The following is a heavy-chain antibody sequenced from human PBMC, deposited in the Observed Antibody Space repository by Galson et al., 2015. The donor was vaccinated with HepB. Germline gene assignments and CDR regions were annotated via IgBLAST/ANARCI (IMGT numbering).Heavy chain of an antibody. J-gene: IGHJ5*02. CDR2: IRPENYAT. D-gene: IGHD6-13*01. Sequence: SLRLSCAASGFTFSGSAMHWVRQASGKGLEWVGRIRPENYATAYAASVKGRFIVSRDDSKSTAYLHMDSLRAEDTALYYCAKDGNSSNWYNWFDPWGQGTLVTVSS. CDR1: GFTFSGSA. CDR3: AKDGNSSNWYNWFDP. V-gene: IGHV3-73*01.